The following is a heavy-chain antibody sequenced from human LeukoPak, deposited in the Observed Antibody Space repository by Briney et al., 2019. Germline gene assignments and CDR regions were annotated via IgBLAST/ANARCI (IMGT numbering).Heavy chain of an antibody. CDR1: GFTFSSYW. J-gene: IGHJ4*02. CDR3: ESGGSYFGY. Sequence: GGSLRLSCEGSGFTFSSYWMSWVRQAPGKGMEWVANIKQDGSEKYYVDSVKGRFTISRDNAKNSLFLQMNSLRADDTAVYYCESGGSYFGYWGQGTLVTVSS. V-gene: IGHV3-7*05. CDR2: IKQDGSEK.